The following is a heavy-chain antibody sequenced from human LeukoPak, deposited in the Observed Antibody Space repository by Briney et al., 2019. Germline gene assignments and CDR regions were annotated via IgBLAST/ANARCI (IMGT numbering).Heavy chain of an antibody. V-gene: IGHV4-39*02. CDR3: ARLTERTTYRDY. Sequence: SETLSPTCTASGGSISSSSYYWAWIRQPPGKGLEWIGSVDYGGSTYYNPSLESRVNLSVDTSETHFSLNLRSVTAADTAVYFCARLTERTTYRDYWGQGTLVTVSS. CDR1: GGSISSSSYY. CDR2: VDYGGST. D-gene: IGHD4-11*01. J-gene: IGHJ4*02.